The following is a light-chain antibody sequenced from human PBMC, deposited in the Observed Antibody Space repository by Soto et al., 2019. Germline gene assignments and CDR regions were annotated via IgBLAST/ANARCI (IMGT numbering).Light chain of an antibody. CDR3: LLSYSGARLVV. CDR2: DTS. Sequence: QTVVTQEPSLTVSPGGTVTLTCGSSTGAVTSGHYPYWFQQKPGQAPRTLIYDTSNKHSWTPARFSGSLLGGKAGLTLSGAQPEDEAEYYCLLSYSGARLVVFGGGTKLTVL. V-gene: IGLV7-46*01. CDR1: TGAVTSGHY. J-gene: IGLJ2*01.